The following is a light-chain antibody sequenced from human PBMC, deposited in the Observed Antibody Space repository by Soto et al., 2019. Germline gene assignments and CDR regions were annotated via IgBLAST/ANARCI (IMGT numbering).Light chain of an antibody. J-gene: IGKJ5*01. CDR3: QQYVKSPPMCT. Sequence: VLTQCPCTLSLSPGEGATLSCMARHSVXRSYLAWYAQKPGQAPRLLXXVAYXRATGIPDRFSGSGSGTDFTLPIRRLEPEDLAVEHCQQYVKSPPMCTFGQGTRLEI. CDR1: HSVXRSY. CDR2: VAY. V-gene: IGKV3-20*01.